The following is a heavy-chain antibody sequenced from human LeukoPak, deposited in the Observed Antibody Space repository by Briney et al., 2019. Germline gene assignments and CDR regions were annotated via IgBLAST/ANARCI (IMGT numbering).Heavy chain of an antibody. D-gene: IGHD2-2*01. Sequence: GGSLRLSCAASGFTFSSYGMHWVRQAPGKGLEWVAVISYDGSNKYYADSVKGRFTISRDNSKNTLYLQMNSLRAEDTAVYYCANGGSTSRYTYYYYYGMDVWGQGTTVTVSS. CDR3: ANGGSTSRYTYYYYYGMDV. J-gene: IGHJ6*02. CDR2: ISYDGSNK. CDR1: GFTFSSYG. V-gene: IGHV3-30*18.